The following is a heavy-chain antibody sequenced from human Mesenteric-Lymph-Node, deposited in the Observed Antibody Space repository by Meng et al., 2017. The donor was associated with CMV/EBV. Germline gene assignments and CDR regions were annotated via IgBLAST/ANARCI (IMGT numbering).Heavy chain of an antibody. J-gene: IGHJ4*02. CDR1: GFTFSDFA. V-gene: IGHV3-23*03. D-gene: IGHD2-8*02. CDR2: ISGGGI. CDR3: VKGLTVFDY. Sequence: GESLKISCAASGFTFSDFAMSWVRQAPGRGLEWVSIISGGGIYYADSVKGRLTISRDNSKNMLYLQMNSLRAEDTALYYCVKGLTVFDYWGQGTLVTAPQ.